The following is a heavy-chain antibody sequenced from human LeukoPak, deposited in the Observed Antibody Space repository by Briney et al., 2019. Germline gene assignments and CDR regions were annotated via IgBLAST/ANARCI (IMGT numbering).Heavy chain of an antibody. D-gene: IGHD4-11*01. Sequence: ASVKVSCKASGYTSTGYYMHWVRQAPGQGLEWMGWINPNSGGTNYAQKFQGRVTMTRDTSISTAYMELSRLRSDDTAVYYCARGDYPHANAFDIWGQGTMVTVSS. V-gene: IGHV1-2*02. CDR3: ARGDYPHANAFDI. J-gene: IGHJ3*02. CDR1: GYTSTGYY. CDR2: INPNSGGT.